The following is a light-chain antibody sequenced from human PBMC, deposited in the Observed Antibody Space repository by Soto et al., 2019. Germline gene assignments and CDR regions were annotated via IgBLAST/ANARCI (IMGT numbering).Light chain of an antibody. CDR1: QSIGNS. V-gene: IGKV1-27*01. J-gene: IGKJ5*01. CDR2: SSS. Sequence: DIEMTQSPPSLSASVGDRATIACRASQSIGNSLACYQQKPGTVPKLLIYSSSTVQAGVPSRFSGGGSGTDFTLTISSLQPEDGAAYYCQKYNSVPATFGQGTRLEIK. CDR3: QKYNSVPAT.